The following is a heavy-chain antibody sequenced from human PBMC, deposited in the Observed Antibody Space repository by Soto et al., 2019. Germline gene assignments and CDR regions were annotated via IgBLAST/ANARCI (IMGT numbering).Heavy chain of an antibody. CDR1: GGSISSSSYY. CDR2: LYYSGST. D-gene: IGHD3-22*01. Sequence: QLQLQESGPGLVKPSETLSLTCTVSGGSISSSSYYWGWIRQPPGKGLEWIGSLYYSGSTYYNPSLKSRVTISVYRSKNQFSLKLRAVNAADTALYYFVREEHYTSAYHRYYYYYGMDVWGQGNTVTVSS. J-gene: IGHJ6*02. V-gene: IGHV4-39*02. CDR3: VREEHYTSAYHRYYYYYGMDV.